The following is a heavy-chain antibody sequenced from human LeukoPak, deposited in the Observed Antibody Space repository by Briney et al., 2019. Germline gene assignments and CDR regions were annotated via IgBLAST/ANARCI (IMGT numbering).Heavy chain of an antibody. CDR3: AREDYDSSGYYSPYYFDY. Sequence: ASVKVSCKASGYTFTSYGISWVRQAPGQGLEWMGWISAYNGNTNYAQKLQGRVTMTTDTSTGTAYMELRSLRSDDTAVYYCAREDYDSSGYYSPYYFDYWGQGTLVTVSS. D-gene: IGHD3-22*01. CDR2: ISAYNGNT. V-gene: IGHV1-18*01. J-gene: IGHJ4*02. CDR1: GYTFTSYG.